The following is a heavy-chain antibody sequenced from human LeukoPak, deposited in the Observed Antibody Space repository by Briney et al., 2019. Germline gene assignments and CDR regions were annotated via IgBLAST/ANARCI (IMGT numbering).Heavy chain of an antibody. J-gene: IGHJ6*03. CDR1: GYTFTGYY. CDR2: INPNSGGT. CDR3: ARSGTYYYYYYMDV. V-gene: IGHV1-2*02. Sequence: GASVKVSCKASGYTFTGYYMHWVRQAPGQGLEWMGWINPNSGGTNYAQKFQGRVTMTRDTSISTAYMELSSLRSEDTAVYYCARSGTYYYYYYMDVWGKGTTVTISS.